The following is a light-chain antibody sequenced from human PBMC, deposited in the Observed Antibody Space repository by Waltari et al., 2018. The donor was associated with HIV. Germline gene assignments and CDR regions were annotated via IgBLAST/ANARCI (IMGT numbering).Light chain of an antibody. J-gene: IGKJ3*01. CDR1: QSISTY. CDR2: AAS. Sequence: DIQMTQSPSSLSASIGDRVTITCRASQSISTYLNWYQQKPGKAPKLLIYAASNLQSGVPSRFSGSGSGTDFTLTVVSLQPEDFAVYYCQQYGSSPFTFGPGTKVDIK. V-gene: IGKV1-39*01. CDR3: QQYGSSPFT.